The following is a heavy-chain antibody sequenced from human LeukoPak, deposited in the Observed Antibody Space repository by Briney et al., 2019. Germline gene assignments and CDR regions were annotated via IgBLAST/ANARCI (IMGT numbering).Heavy chain of an antibody. CDR2: INPNSGGT. CDR1: GYTFTGYY. V-gene: IGHV1-2*02. CDR3: ARETAAAAQYYYYYYGMDV. J-gene: IGHJ6*02. D-gene: IGHD6-13*01. Sequence: ASVKVSCKASGYTFTGYYMHWVRQAPGQGLEWMGWINPNSGGTNYAQKFQGRVTMTRDTSISTAYMELSSLRSEDTAVYYCARETAAAAQYYYYYYGMDVWGQGTTVTVSS.